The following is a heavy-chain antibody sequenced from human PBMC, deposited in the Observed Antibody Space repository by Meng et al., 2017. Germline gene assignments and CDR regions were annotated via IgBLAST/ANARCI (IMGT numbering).Heavy chain of an antibody. V-gene: IGHV1-46*01. Sequence: ASSKVFCKASGYTFTSYYMHWVRQAPGQGLEWMGIINPSGGSTSYAQKFQGGVTMTRYTSTSTVYMELSSLRSEDTAVYYCARDLPYASSSYLGINWFDPWGQGTLVTVSS. J-gene: IGHJ5*02. CDR2: INPSGGST. CDR1: GYTFTSYY. D-gene: IGHD3-22*01. CDR3: ARDLPYASSSYLGINWFDP.